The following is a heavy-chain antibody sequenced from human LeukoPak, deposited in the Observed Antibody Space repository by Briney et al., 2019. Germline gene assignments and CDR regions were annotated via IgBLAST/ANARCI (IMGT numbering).Heavy chain of an antibody. Sequence: GGSLRLSCAASGFTFSSYGMHWVRQAPGKGLEWVAVISYDGSNKYYADSVKGRFTISRDNSKNTLYLQMNSLRAEDTAVYYCAAGGSYLFAPWGQGTLVTVSS. V-gene: IGHV3-30*03. D-gene: IGHD1-26*01. CDR2: ISYDGSNK. CDR3: AAGGSYLFAP. CDR1: GFTFSSYG. J-gene: IGHJ5*02.